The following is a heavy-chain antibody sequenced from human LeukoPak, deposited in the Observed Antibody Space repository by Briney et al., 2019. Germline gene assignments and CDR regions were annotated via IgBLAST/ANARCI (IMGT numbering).Heavy chain of an antibody. CDR3: AISDNMWGFAS. Sequence: GASVKVSCKAFGVTLIGYHMHWVRQAPGRRPEWMGWIDRISGASSPAQKFQGRVTMTRDTSMSTFYMDMSGLTSDDTAIYYCAISDNMWGFASWGVGTQVTVSS. D-gene: IGHD3-16*01. CDR2: IDRISGAS. J-gene: IGHJ4*02. CDR1: GVTLIGYH. V-gene: IGHV1-2*02.